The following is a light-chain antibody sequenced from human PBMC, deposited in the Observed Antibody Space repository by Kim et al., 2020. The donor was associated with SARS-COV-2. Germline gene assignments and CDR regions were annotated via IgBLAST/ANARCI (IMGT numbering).Light chain of an antibody. V-gene: IGLV2-8*01. Sequence: QSCTISCTGTSSDIGISKYVSWYLQHPGKVPKLMMYEVTKRPSVVPDRFSGSKSGNTASLTVSGLQAEDEADYYCSSYAGSNTYVFGTGTKVTVL. J-gene: IGLJ1*01. CDR3: SSYAGSNTYV. CDR2: EVT. CDR1: SSDIGISKY.